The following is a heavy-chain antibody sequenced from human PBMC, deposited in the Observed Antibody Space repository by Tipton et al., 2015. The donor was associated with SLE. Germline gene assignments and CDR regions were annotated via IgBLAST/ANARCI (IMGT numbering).Heavy chain of an antibody. CDR3: AREQWGYYYMDV. J-gene: IGHJ6*03. CDR1: GFSISSGYY. V-gene: IGHV4-38-2*02. Sequence: TLSLTCTVSGFSISSGYYWGWIRQSPGKGLEWIGSISYTGSTFYSPSLKSRVTISLDTSKNHFSLRLISVTAADTAVYYCAREQWGYYYMDVWGKGTTVTVSS. D-gene: IGHD7-27*01. CDR2: ISYTGST.